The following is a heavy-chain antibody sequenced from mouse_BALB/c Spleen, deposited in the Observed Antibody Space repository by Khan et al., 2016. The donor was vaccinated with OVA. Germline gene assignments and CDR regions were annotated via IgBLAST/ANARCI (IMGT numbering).Heavy chain of an antibody. V-gene: IGHV9-3-1*01. CDR2: INTSTGEP. J-gene: IGHJ4*01. CDR1: GYTFTNYG. Sequence: QIQLVQSGPELKKPGETVKISCKASGYTFTNYGMNWVRQAPGKGLKWMGWINTSTGEPTYADDFRGRFAFSLETSASPAYLQINNLKDEDTATCCCARVGYSGTIDYWGQGTSVTVSS. D-gene: IGHD2-14*01. CDR3: ARVGYSGTIDY.